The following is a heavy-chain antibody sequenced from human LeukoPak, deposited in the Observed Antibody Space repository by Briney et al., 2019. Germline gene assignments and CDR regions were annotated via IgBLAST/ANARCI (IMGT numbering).Heavy chain of an antibody. Sequence: PGRSLRLSCAASGFSFSRNGMHWVRQAPGKGLEWMAVISYDGSNKYYADSVKGRFTISRDNAKNTLYLQMNSLRAEDTAVYYCARVGKWELGVNYFDYWGQGTLVTVSS. D-gene: IGHD1-26*01. V-gene: IGHV3-30*03. CDR2: ISYDGSNK. J-gene: IGHJ4*02. CDR1: GFSFSRNG. CDR3: ARVGKWELGVNYFDY.